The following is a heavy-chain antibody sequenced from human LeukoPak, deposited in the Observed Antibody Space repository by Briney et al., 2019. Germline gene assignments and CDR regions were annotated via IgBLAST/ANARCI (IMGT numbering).Heavy chain of an antibody. J-gene: IGHJ4*02. CDR3: AKGGPYYYDSSGYYYFDS. V-gene: IGHV3-23*01. Sequence: GGSLRLSCAASGFTFSNYAMGWVRQGPGKGLEWDSAISGSGTSTYYADSMKGRFTISRDNFKNTLYLEMNSLRAEDTAVYYCAKGGPYYYDSSGYYYFDSWGQGTLVTVSS. CDR2: ISGSGTST. D-gene: IGHD3-22*01. CDR1: GFTFSNYA.